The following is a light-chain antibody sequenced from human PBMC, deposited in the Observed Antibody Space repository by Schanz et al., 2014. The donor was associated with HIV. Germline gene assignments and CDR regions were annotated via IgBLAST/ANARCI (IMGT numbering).Light chain of an antibody. V-gene: IGLV2-14*01. J-gene: IGLJ2*01. CDR2: DVS. CDR1: GSDGGGYNY. CDR3: SSYSSSDTLL. Sequence: QSALSQPASVSGSPGQSITISCTGSGSDGGGYNYASWYQQHPGKAPKLMIYDVSNRPSGVSDRFSGSKSGNTASLTISGLQAEDEADYYCSSYSSSDTLLFGGGTKLTVL.